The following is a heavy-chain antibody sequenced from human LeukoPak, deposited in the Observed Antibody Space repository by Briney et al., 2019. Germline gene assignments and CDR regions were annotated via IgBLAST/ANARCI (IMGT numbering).Heavy chain of an antibody. J-gene: IGHJ4*02. V-gene: IGHV5-51*01. D-gene: IGHD3-22*01. Sequence: NRGESLKISCKGSGYYFSNYWIGWVRQMPGKGLEWMGIIYPGDSDTRYSPSFQGQVTISVDKSINTAYLQWSSLKASDTAMYFCARSGRYYYDSSGYHFDPFHYWGQGTLVTVSS. CDR3: ARSGRYYYDSSGYHFDPFHY. CDR1: GYYFSNYW. CDR2: IYPGDSDT.